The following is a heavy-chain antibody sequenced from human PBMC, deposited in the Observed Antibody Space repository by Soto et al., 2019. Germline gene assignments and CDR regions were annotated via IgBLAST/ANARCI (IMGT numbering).Heavy chain of an antibody. CDR1: GGSISSSHW. CDR2: ISHSGTS. CDR3: ARVVLTITRGAFDA. J-gene: IGHJ3*01. V-gene: IGHV4-4*02. D-gene: IGHD3-9*01. Sequence: QVQLQESGPGLVNPSGTLSLTCAVSGGSISSSHWWTWVRQSPGKGLEYIGEISHSGTSNSNPSLKSRFPLSVEKSKNHFSLTLTSVTAADTGVYYCARVVLTITRGAFDAWGQGTLVIVSS.